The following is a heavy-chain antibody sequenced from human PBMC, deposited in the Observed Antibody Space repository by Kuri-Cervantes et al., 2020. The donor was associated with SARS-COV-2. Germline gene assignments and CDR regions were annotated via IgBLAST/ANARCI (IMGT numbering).Heavy chain of an antibody. Sequence: GGSLRLSCAASGFTFSSYAMSWVRQAPGKGLEWVSAISGSGGSTYYADSVKGRFTISRDNSKNTLYLQMNSLGAEDTAVYYCAREGSYGYAFDIWGQGTMVTVSS. V-gene: IGHV3-23*01. CDR1: GFTFSSYA. CDR3: AREGSYGYAFDI. D-gene: IGHD1-26*01. CDR2: ISGSGGST. J-gene: IGHJ3*02.